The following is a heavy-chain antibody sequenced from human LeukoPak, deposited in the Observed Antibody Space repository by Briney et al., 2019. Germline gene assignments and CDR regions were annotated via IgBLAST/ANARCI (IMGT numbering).Heavy chain of an antibody. Sequence: ASVNVSCKASGFRLTSYGVSWMRQAPGQGLEWMGWIRDHTGITHYVEKFEDRVTMTIDTSTTTAYMELRSLRYADTAVYYCARDSDYSGNGNGDWFDPWGQGTVITVSS. CDR2: IRDHTGIT. D-gene: IGHD4-11*01. CDR1: GFRLTSYG. V-gene: IGHV1-18*04. J-gene: IGHJ5*02. CDR3: ARDSDYSGNGNGDWFDP.